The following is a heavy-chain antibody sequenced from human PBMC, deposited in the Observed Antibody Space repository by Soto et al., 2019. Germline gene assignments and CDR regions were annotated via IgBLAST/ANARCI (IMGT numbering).Heavy chain of an antibody. D-gene: IGHD6-6*01. Sequence: PGGSLRLTCSASGFTLSGYAMRWVRQAPGKGLEWVSTITGTGGKTYYAGSVKGRFTISRDNSKNTMYLQINSLTAEDTAVYYCAKDLHTSSSEWRSYFGMDVWGQGTTVTVSS. J-gene: IGHJ6*02. CDR3: AKDLHTSSSEWRSYFGMDV. CDR2: ITGTGGKT. V-gene: IGHV3-23*01. CDR1: GFTLSGYA.